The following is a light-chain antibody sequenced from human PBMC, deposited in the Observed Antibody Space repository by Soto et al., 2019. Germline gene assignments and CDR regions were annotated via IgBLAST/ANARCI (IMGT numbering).Light chain of an antibody. V-gene: IGKV3-15*01. CDR1: QSLRSS. J-gene: IGKJ1*01. Sequence: DIVMTQSPSTLSLSPGERATLSCRASQSLRSSLAWYQQKPGQAPRLLIYGASTRATGIPARFSGSGSGTEFTLTISSLQSEDFAVYFCQQYNIWPRTFGQGTKVDIK. CDR3: QQYNIWPRT. CDR2: GAS.